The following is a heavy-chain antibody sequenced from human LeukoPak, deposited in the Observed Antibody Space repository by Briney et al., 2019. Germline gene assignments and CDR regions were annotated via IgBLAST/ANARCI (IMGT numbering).Heavy chain of an antibody. V-gene: IGHV1-46*01. CDR1: GYTFTSYY. CDR3: ARDLTITMVRGVLDY. J-gene: IGHJ4*02. CDR2: INPSAGST. Sequence: ASVKVSCKASGYTFTSYYIHWVRQAPGQGLEWMGIINPSAGSTSSAQKFQGRVTMTRDMSTSTVYMELSSLRSEDTAVYYCARDLTITMVRGVLDYWGQGTLVTVSS. D-gene: IGHD3-10*01.